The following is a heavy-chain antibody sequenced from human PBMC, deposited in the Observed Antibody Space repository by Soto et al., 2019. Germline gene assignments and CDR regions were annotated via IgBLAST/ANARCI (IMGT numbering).Heavy chain of an antibody. D-gene: IGHD3-16*01. CDR2: INTYNGNT. Sequence: QVQLVQSGAEVKNPGASVKVSCKASGYTFTRYGIGWARQAPGQGLEWMGWINTYNGNTNYAQNVQGRVTLTTDTSTSTAYMELRSMRSNDTAIYYCAMLDVYVTPSPQDAWGQGTTVIVSS. J-gene: IGHJ6*02. CDR3: AMLDVYVTPSPQDA. CDR1: GYTFTRYG. V-gene: IGHV1-18*01.